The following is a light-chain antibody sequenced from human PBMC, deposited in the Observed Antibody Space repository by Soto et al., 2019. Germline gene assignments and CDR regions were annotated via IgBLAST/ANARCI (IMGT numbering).Light chain of an antibody. CDR3: CSFAGPQSFEV. J-gene: IGLJ1*01. CDR1: SRVFGAYTY. V-gene: IGLV2-11*01. Sequence: QSGLLQPRSVSGSLGQSVPISCTGTSRVFGAYTYVSWYQQHPDRAPKIMIYDVNKRPAGVPDRFSGSKSGNTASLTISGLQAEDEADYYCCSFAGPQSFEVFGTGTKVTVL. CDR2: DVN.